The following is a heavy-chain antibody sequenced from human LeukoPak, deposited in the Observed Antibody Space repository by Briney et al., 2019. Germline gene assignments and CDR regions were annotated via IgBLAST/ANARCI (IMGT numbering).Heavy chain of an antibody. V-gene: IGHV3-23*01. D-gene: IGHD3-22*01. CDR1: GFTFSSYA. J-gene: IGHJ4*02. CDR2: ISASGGGT. Sequence: PGGSLRLPCAASGFTFSSYAMSWVRQAPGKGLEWVSSISASGGGTVYADSVKGRFTISRDNSKNTLYLQMHSLRAEDTAVYYCAKDRVYYFDSSGYSCDYWGQGSLVTVSS. CDR3: AKDRVYYFDSSGYSCDY.